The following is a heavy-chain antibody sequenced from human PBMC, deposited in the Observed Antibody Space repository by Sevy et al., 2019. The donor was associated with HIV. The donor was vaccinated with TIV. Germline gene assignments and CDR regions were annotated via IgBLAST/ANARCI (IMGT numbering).Heavy chain of an antibody. CDR2: ITTGGGTI. CDR1: GFTFSTYS. CDR3: ARGVGIAAAGTYYFDY. Sequence: GGSLRLSCVASGFTFSTYSMNWVRQAPGKGLEWISYITTGGGTIYYADSVKGRFTISRDNAKNSLYLQMNCLRDEDTAVYYCARGVGIAAAGTYYFDYWGQGTLVTVSS. J-gene: IGHJ4*02. V-gene: IGHV3-48*02. D-gene: IGHD6-13*01.